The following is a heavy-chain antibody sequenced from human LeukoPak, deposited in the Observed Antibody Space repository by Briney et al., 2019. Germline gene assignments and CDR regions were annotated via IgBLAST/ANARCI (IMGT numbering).Heavy chain of an antibody. CDR1: GGSFSGYY. Sequence: SETLSLTCAVYGGSFSGYYWSWIRQPPGKGLEWIGYIYYSGSTNYNPSLKSRVTISVDTSKNQFSLKLSSVTAADTAVYYCARHGRYFDWLPLGYWGQGTLVTVSS. V-gene: IGHV4-59*08. CDR3: ARHGRYFDWLPLGY. D-gene: IGHD3-9*01. J-gene: IGHJ4*02. CDR2: IYYSGST.